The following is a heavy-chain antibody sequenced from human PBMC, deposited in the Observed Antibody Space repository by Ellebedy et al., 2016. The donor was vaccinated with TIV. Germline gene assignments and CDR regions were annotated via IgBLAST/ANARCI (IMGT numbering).Heavy chain of an antibody. D-gene: IGHD5-12*01. J-gene: IGHJ4*02. CDR2: IGFDGSGE. CDR1: GFTFSTYG. V-gene: IGHV3-33*08. Sequence: GGSLRLXXAASGFTFSTYGMHWVRQAPGKGLEWVAVIGFDGSGEYYANSVKGRFTISRDNAKNSLYLQMSSLRAEDTAVYYCAREIDLVHTSYYFDYWGQGTLVTVSS. CDR3: AREIDLVHTSYYFDY.